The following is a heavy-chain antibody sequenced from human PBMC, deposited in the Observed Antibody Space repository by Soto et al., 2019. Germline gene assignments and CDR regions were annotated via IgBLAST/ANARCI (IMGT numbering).Heavy chain of an antibody. V-gene: IGHV1-69*19. CDR2: ISPMFGAA. Sequence: QVQLVQSGAEMKKPGSSVKVSCQSSGGTFNTYAMNWVRQAPGQGPEWMGDISPMFGAANYAPKFQGRVTITADESTGTSYMQLSSLTPEDTALYFCAREVQVHTPAFVYWGQGTLVTVSS. CDR1: GGTFNTYA. J-gene: IGHJ4*02. D-gene: IGHD3-10*01. CDR3: AREVQVHTPAFVY.